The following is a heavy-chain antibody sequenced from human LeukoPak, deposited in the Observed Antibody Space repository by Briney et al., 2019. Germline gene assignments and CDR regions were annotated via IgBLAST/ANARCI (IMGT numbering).Heavy chain of an antibody. Sequence: QSGGSLRLSCAASGFTFSSYSMNWVRQAPGKGLEWVSYISRSSSTIYYADSVKGRFTISRDNAKNSLYLQMNSLRAEDTAVYYCATPPRRDYGYYFDYWGQGTLVTVSS. D-gene: IGHD4-17*01. V-gene: IGHV3-48*04. CDR2: ISRSSSTI. CDR1: GFTFSSYS. CDR3: ATPPRRDYGYYFDY. J-gene: IGHJ4*02.